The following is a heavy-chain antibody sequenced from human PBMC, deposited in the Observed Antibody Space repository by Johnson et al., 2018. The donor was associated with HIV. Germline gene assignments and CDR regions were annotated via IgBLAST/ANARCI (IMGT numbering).Heavy chain of an antibody. CDR1: GFTFSSYG. CDR2: IRYDGSNK. D-gene: IGHD6-13*01. J-gene: IGHJ3*02. CDR3: VKVAFRIAPTSHAFDI. V-gene: IGHV3-30*02. Sequence: QVQLLESGGGVVQPGRSLRLSCAASGFTFSSYGMHWVRQAPGKGLEWVAFIRYDGSNKYYADSVKGRFTISRDNSKNTLFLQMKSLRAEDTAVYYCVKVAFRIAPTSHAFDIWGQGTMVTVSS.